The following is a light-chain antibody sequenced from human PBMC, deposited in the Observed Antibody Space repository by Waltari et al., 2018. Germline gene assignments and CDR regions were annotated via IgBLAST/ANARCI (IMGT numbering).Light chain of an antibody. Sequence: QSITISCTGTNSDIGIYNYVSWYQQPPGKAPKLIIYEVNNRPSGVSNRFSTSKSGNPASLTISGLQPEDEADYYCTSFTTIGIPLVFGGGTKLTVL. CDR3: TSFTTIGIPLV. CDR1: NSDIGIYNY. V-gene: IGLV2-14*01. CDR2: EVN. J-gene: IGLJ3*02.